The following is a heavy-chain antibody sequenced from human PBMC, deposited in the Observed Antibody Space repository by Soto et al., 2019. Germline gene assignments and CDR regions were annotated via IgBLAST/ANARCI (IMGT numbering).Heavy chain of an antibody. Sequence: QVQLVQSGAEVKKPGSSVKVSCKASGGTFSSYTISWVRQAPGQGLEWMGRIIPILGIANYAQKFQGRVTXXXXXXXXXXXXXXXXXXXXXXAVYYCARLAPSRTTYSWFDPWGQGTLVTVSS. J-gene: IGHJ5*02. CDR3: ARLAPSRTTYSWFDP. D-gene: IGHD1-7*01. V-gene: IGHV1-69*02. CDR2: IIPILGIA. CDR1: GGTFSSYT.